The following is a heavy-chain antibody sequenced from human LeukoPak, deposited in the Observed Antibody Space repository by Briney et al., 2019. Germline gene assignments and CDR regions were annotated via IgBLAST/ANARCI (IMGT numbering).Heavy chain of an antibody. CDR3: ARGLIAAAGRGRNWFDP. CDR1: GYTFTSYG. Sequence: ASVKVSCTASGYTFTSYGISWVRQAPGQGLEWMGWISAYNGNTNYAQKLQGRVTMTTDTSTSTAYMELRSLRSDDTAVYYCARGLIAAAGRGRNWFDPWGQGTLVTVSS. D-gene: IGHD6-13*01. V-gene: IGHV1-18*01. J-gene: IGHJ5*02. CDR2: ISAYNGNT.